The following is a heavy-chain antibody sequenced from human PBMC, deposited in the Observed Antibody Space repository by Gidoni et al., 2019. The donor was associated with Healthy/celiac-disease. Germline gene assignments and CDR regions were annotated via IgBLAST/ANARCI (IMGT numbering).Heavy chain of an antibody. CDR1: GFTFRSYS. D-gene: IGHD6-19*01. CDR2: ISSSSSYI. J-gene: IGHJ6*02. V-gene: IGHV3-21*01. CDR3: ARDWGPSQYSSGWYVTLSGLADNYYYYYGMDV. Sequence: EVQLVESGGGLVKPGGSLRLSCAASGFTFRSYSMNWVRQSPGKRLEWVSSISSSSSYIYYADSVKGRVTISRDNAKNSLYLQMNSLRAEDTAVYYCARDWGPSQYSSGWYVTLSGLADNYYYYYGMDVWGQGTTVTVSS.